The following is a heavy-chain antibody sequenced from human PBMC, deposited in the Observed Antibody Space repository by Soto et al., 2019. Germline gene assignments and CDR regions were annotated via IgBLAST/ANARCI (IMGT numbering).Heavy chain of an antibody. Sequence: GGSLRLSCAASGFTFSSYAMHWVRQAPGKGLEWVAVISYDGSNKYYADSVKGRFTISRDNSKNTLYLQMNSLRAEDTAVYYCARGDIAAAEIFYGMDVWGQGTTVTVSS. CDR1: GFTFSSYA. J-gene: IGHJ6*02. CDR3: ARGDIAAAEIFYGMDV. V-gene: IGHV3-30-3*01. D-gene: IGHD6-13*01. CDR2: ISYDGSNK.